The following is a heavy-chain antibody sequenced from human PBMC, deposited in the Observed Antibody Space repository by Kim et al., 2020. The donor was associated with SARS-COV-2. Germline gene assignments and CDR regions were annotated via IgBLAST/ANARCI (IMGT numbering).Heavy chain of an antibody. J-gene: IGHJ5*02. D-gene: IGHD2-2*01. CDR3: ARAWCSSTSCYGENWFDP. V-gene: IGHV3-7*03. CDR2: IKQDGSEK. CDR1: GFTFSSYW. Sequence: GGSLRLSCAASGFTFSSYWMSWVRQAPGKGLEWVANIKQDGSEKYYVDSVKGRFTISRDNAKNSLYLQMNSLRAEDTAVYYCARAWCSSTSCYGENWFDPWGQGTLVTVSS.